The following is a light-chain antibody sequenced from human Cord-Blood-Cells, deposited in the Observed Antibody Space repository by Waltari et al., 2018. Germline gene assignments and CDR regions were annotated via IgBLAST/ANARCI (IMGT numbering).Light chain of an antibody. J-gene: IGLJ3*02. CDR3: GSYTGSSTRV. CDR2: DVS. Sequence: QSALTQPASVPGSPGQSITISCTGTSSDVGGYNYVSWYQQHPGKAPKLMIHDVSNRPSGVSNRFAGSKAGNTASRTISGLQAEDEADYDCGSYTGSSTRVFGGGTKLTVL. CDR1: SSDVGGYNY. V-gene: IGLV2-14*03.